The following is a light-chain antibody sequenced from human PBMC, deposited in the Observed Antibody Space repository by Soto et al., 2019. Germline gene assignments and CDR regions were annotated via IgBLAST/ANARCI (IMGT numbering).Light chain of an antibody. V-gene: IGKV1-9*01. CDR1: QGISSN. Sequence: DIQVTQSPSFLSASVGDRVTITCRASQGISSNLAWYQQKPGNAPNLLIYTASTLQSGVPSRFSGSGSGTEFTLTISSLQPEDIATYYCQQLNGYPLTFGGGTKVEI. CDR3: QQLNGYPLT. J-gene: IGKJ4*01. CDR2: TAS.